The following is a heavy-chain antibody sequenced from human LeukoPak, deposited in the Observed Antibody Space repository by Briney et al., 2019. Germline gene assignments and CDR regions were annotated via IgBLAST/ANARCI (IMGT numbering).Heavy chain of an antibody. Sequence: ASVKVSCKASGYTFSGYYIHWVRQAPGQGLEWMGWINTNTGNPTYAQGFTGRFVFSLDTSVSTAYLQISSLKAEDTAVYYCARASTPHGYSSSLGYWGQGTLVTVSS. CDR1: GYTFSGYY. V-gene: IGHV7-4-1*02. D-gene: IGHD5-18*01. CDR3: ARASTPHGYSSSLGY. CDR2: INTNTGNP. J-gene: IGHJ4*02.